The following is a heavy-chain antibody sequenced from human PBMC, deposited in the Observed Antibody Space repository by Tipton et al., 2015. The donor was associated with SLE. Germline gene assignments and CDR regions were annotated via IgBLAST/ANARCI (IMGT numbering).Heavy chain of an antibody. V-gene: IGHV4-31*03. D-gene: IGHD4-11*01. CDR3: ARVRGTVTTDYYYGMDV. J-gene: IGHJ6*02. CDR1: GGSISSGGYY. Sequence: TLSLTCTVSGGSISSGGYYWSWIRQHPGKGLEWIGYIYYSGSTYYNPSLKSRVTISVDTSKNQFSLKLSSVTAADTAVYYCARVRGTVTTDYYYGMDVWGQGTTVTVSS. CDR2: IYYSGST.